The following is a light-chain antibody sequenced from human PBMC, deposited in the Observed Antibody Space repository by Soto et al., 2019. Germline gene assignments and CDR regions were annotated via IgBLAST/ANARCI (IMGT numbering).Light chain of an antibody. CDR1: QSISKW. CDR2: DAS. J-gene: IGKJ5*01. CDR3: HQYDSYPYT. V-gene: IGKV1-5*01. Sequence: DILMTQSPSILSASVGDTVTITCRASQSISKWVAWYQQRAGKAPTAPIFDASNSEKGVPSRFSGSGSGTEFTLIISGLQPEDFATYYCHQYDSYPYTFGQGTRLEIK.